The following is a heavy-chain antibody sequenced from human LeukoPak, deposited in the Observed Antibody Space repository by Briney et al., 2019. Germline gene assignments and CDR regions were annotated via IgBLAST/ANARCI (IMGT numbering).Heavy chain of an antibody. V-gene: IGHV3-30*19. J-gene: IGHJ4*02. Sequence: GGSLRLSCAASGFTFSSYGMHWVRQAPGKGLEWVAVISYGGSNKYYADSVKGRFTISRDNSKNTLYLQMNSLRAEDTAVYYCAKETSDSGSYSTPFDYWGQGTLVTVSS. CDR1: GFTFSSYG. D-gene: IGHD1-26*01. CDR3: AKETSDSGSYSTPFDY. CDR2: ISYGGSNK.